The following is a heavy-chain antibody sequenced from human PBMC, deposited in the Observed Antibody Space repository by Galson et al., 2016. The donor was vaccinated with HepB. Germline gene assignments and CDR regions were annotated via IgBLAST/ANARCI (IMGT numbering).Heavy chain of an antibody. CDR3: ARIMHDYVWGSYRQQGLDP. CDR1: GFTFSSSW. Sequence: SLRLSCAASGFTFSSSWMSWVRQAPGKGLEWVANIKQDGSDQYYVDSVKGRFTISRDNAKNSLYLKMNSLRGEDTAVYYCARIMHDYVWGSYRQQGLDPWGQGTLVTVSS. J-gene: IGHJ5*02. V-gene: IGHV3-7*01. D-gene: IGHD3-16*02. CDR2: IKQDGSDQ.